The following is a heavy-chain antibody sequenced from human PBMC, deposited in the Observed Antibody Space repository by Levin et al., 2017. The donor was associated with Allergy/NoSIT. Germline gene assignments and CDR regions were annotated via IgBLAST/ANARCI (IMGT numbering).Heavy chain of an antibody. Sequence: PSETLSLTCNVSGGSISSSSYYWGWIRQPPGTGLEWIGSIYYSGTTYYNASLRSRVTISVDPSKHQFSLKLSSVTAADTAVYYCARDKANAFDIWGQGTMVTVSS. CDR2: IYYSGTT. V-gene: IGHV4-39*07. CDR1: GGSISSSSYY. J-gene: IGHJ3*02. CDR3: ARDKANAFDI.